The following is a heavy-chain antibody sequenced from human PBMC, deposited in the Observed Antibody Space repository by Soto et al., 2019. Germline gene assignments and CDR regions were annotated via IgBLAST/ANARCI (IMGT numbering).Heavy chain of an antibody. J-gene: IGHJ4*02. V-gene: IGHV3-23*01. CDR2: ISGSGSNS. Sequence: PGGSLRLSCVASGYTFSNYAMSWVRQAPGKGLEWVSGISGSGSNSDYIDSVKGRFTISRDNSKSTLYLQMNSLKAGDTAIYYCAKDGYCSSTSCYWSYWGQGTVVTVSS. D-gene: IGHD2-2*03. CDR1: GYTFSNYA. CDR3: AKDGYCSSTSCYWSY.